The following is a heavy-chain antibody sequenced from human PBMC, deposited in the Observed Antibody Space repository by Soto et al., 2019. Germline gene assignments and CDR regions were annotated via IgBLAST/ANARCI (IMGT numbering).Heavy chain of an antibody. CDR3: AKRIAAAGLDAFDI. CDR1: GFIFSSYA. J-gene: IGHJ3*02. V-gene: IGHV3-23*01. D-gene: IGHD6-13*01. Sequence: EVQLLESGGGLVQPGGSLRLSCAASGFIFSSYAMTWVRQAPGKGLEWVSSLSGSGGTTYYADSVKGRFTISRDNSKNTLYLQMNSLRAEDTAVYYCAKRIAAAGLDAFDIWGQGTMVTVSS. CDR2: LSGSGGTT.